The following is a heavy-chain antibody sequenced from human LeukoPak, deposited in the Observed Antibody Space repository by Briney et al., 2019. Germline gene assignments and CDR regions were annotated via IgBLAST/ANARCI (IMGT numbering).Heavy chain of an antibody. V-gene: IGHV1-3*01. CDR2: INAGNGNT. CDR1: GYTFTSYA. Sequence: ASVKVSCKASGYTFTSYAMHWVRQAPGQRLEWMGWINAGNGNTKYSQKFQGRVTITRDTSASTAYMELSSLRSEDTAVYYCARGSPGGGELLEYNWFDPWGQGTLVTVSS. CDR3: ARGSPGGGELLEYNWFDP. J-gene: IGHJ5*02. D-gene: IGHD3-10*01.